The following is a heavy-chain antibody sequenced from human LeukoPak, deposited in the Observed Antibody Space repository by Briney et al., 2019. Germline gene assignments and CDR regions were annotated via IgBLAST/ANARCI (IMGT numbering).Heavy chain of an antibody. J-gene: IGHJ3*02. CDR1: AFTFSHYP. Sequence: GGSLRLSCEAYAFTFSHYPMDWVRQAPGKGLELVAIISDDGTNRYYADSVEGRFTISRDDSNNTVYLQMNSLRVDDTAIYFCARGKFFDIWGQGTMVTVSS. CDR2: ISDDGTNR. CDR3: ARGKFFDI. V-gene: IGHV3-30-3*01.